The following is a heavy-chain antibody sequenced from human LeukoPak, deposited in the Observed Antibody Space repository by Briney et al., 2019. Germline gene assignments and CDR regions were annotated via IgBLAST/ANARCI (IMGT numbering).Heavy chain of an antibody. CDR3: ARDLYSSGWYSQDYYYGMDV. D-gene: IGHD6-19*01. CDR2: IWYDGSNK. CDR1: GFTFSSYG. V-gene: IGHV3-33*01. J-gene: IGHJ6*02. Sequence: PGRSLRLSCAASGFTFSSYGMHWVRQAPGKGLEWVAVIWYDGSNKYYADSVKGRFTISRDNSKNTLHLQMNSLRAEDTAVYYCARDLYSSGWYSQDYYYGMDVWGQGTTVTVSS.